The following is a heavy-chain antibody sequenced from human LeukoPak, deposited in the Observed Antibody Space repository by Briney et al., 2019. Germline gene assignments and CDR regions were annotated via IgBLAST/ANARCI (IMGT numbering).Heavy chain of an antibody. CDR3: AKVRFDSSGSNWFDP. CDR1: GFTFSDYY. D-gene: IGHD6-25*01. V-gene: IGHV3-11*04. J-gene: IGHJ5*02. Sequence: PGGSLRLSCAASGFTFSDYYMSWIRQAPGKGLEWVSYISSSGSTIYYADSVKGRFTISRDNSKNTLYLQMNSLRAEDTAVYYCAKVRFDSSGSNWFDPWGQGTLVTVSS. CDR2: ISSSGSTI.